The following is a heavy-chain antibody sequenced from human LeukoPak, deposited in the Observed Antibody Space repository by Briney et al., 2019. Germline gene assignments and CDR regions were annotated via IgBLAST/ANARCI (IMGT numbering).Heavy chain of an antibody. CDR2: INHSGST. CDR1: GGSFSGYY. D-gene: IGHD5-18*01. Sequence: PSETLSLTCAVYGGSFSGYYWSWIRQPPGKGLEWIGEINHSGSTNYNPSLKSRVTIPVDTSKNQFSLKLSSVTAADTAVYYCARGRRRIRPYYYGMDVWGQGTTVTVSS. CDR3: ARGRRRIRPYYYGMDV. J-gene: IGHJ6*02. V-gene: IGHV4-34*01.